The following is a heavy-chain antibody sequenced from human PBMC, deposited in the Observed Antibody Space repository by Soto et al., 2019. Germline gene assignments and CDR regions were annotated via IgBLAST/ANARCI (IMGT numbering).Heavy chain of an antibody. J-gene: IGHJ6*02. D-gene: IGHD2-15*01. CDR2: IIPIFGTA. CDR1: GGTFSSYA. CDR3: ATPFPLVVVAAIYYYYGMDV. V-gene: IGHV1-69*12. Sequence: QVQLVQSGAEVKKPGSSVKVSCKASGGTFSSYAISWVRQAPGQGLEWMGGIIPIFGTANYAQKFQGRVTITADESTSTAYMELSSLRSEDTAVYYCATPFPLVVVAAIYYYYGMDVWGQGTTVTVSS.